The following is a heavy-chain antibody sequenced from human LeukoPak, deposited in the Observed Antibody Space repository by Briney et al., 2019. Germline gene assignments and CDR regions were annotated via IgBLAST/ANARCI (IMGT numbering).Heavy chain of an antibody. V-gene: IGHV4-59*01. D-gene: IGHD3-16*02. Sequence: SETLSLTCTVSNGAMSTYYWNWIRQSPEKGLEWIGYIHYSGRTNYNPSLKSRLSMSIDTSNNQFSLNLSSVTAADTAVYFCAKTPDLQLSFPQFDSWGQGTLVTVSS. J-gene: IGHJ4*02. CDR1: NGAMSTYY. CDR3: AKTPDLQLSFPQFDS. CDR2: IHYSGRT.